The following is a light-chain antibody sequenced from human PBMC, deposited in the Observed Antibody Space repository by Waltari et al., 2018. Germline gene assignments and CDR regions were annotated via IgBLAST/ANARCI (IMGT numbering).Light chain of an antibody. CDR2: QDN. V-gene: IGLV3-1*01. CDR1: KLGNQS. CDR3: QAWDSSTVV. J-gene: IGLJ2*01. Sequence: SYELTQPPSVSVSPGQTASITCSGDKLGNQSACWYQQKPGQSPVLVIYQDNKRPPGIPERFSGSNSGNTATLTISGTQAMDEADYYCQAWDSSTVVFDGGTKLTVL.